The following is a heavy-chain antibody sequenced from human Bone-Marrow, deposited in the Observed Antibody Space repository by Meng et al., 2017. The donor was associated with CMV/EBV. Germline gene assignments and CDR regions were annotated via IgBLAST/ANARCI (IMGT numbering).Heavy chain of an antibody. CDR2: ISAYNGNT. D-gene: IGHD3-22*01. Sequence: ASVKVSCKASGYTFTSYGISWVRQAPGQGLEWMGWISAYNGNTNYAQKLQGRVTMTTDTSTSTAYMELRSLRSDDTAVYYCARDWGSGYYGVFNWFDPWGQGTLVTVSS. V-gene: IGHV1-18*01. J-gene: IGHJ5*02. CDR3: ARDWGSGYYGVFNWFDP. CDR1: GYTFTSYG.